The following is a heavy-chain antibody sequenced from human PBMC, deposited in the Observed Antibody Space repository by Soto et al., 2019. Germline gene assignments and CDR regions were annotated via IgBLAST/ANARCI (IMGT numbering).Heavy chain of an antibody. CDR3: AGRIGVRGVISAY. J-gene: IGHJ4*02. V-gene: IGHV1-8*01. D-gene: IGHD3-10*02. CDR1: GYTFTSYD. Sequence: QVQLVQSGAEVKKPGASVKVSCKASGYTFTSYDINWVRQATGQGLEWMGWMNPNSGNPGYAQKFQGRVTMTRNTSISTAYVERGSLRSEDTAVYSCAGRIGVRGVISAYWGQGTLVTVSS. CDR2: MNPNSGNP.